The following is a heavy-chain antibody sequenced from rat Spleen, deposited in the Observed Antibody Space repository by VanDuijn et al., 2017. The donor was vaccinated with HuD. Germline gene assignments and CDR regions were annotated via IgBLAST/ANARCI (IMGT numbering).Heavy chain of an antibody. CDR2: ISYDGGST. Sequence: EVQLAESGGGLVQPGRSLKLSCAASGFTFSDYYMAWVRQAPTKGLEWVASISYDGGSTYYRDSVKGRFTISRDNAKSTLSLQMDSLRSEDTATYYCARWNSGFAYWGQGTLVTVSS. CDR3: ARWNSGFAY. V-gene: IGHV5-20*01. CDR1: GFTFSDYY. J-gene: IGHJ3*01. D-gene: IGHD4-3*01.